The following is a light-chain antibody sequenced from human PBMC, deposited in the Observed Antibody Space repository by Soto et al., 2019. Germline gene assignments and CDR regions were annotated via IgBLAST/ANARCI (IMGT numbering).Light chain of an antibody. J-gene: IGLJ1*01. CDR3: QSYDQSLGTNYI. Sequence: QSALTQPPSVSGAPGQRVTISCTGSSSNIGANYDVHWYQQLPGTAPKLLIYGNSNRPSGVPDRFSGSKSGTSASLAITGLQAEDEADYYCQSYDQSLGTNYIFGTGTKVTVL. V-gene: IGLV1-40*01. CDR2: GNS. CDR1: SSNIGANYD.